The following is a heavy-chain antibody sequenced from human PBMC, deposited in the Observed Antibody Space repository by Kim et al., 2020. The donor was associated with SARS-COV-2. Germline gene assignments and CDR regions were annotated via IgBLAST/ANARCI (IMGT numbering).Heavy chain of an antibody. D-gene: IGHD3-22*01. CDR3: AKYYYDSSGYYYRVWGTTYYFDY. V-gene: IGHV3-23*01. CDR1: GFTFSSYA. CDR2: ISGSGGST. J-gene: IGHJ4*02. Sequence: GGSLRLSCAASGFTFSSYAMSWVRQAPGKGLEWVSAISGSGGSTYYADSVKGRFTISRDNSKNTLYLQMNSLRAEDTAVYYCAKYYYDSSGYYYRVWGTTYYFDYWGQGTLVTVSS.